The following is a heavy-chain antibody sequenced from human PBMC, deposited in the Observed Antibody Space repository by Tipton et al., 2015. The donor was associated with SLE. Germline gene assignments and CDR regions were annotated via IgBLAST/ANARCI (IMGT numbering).Heavy chain of an antibody. J-gene: IGHJ6*03. V-gene: IGHV4-34*01. CDR3: ARAPGLDRDYYYDSYVDF. D-gene: IGHD5-12*01. CDR2: INHSGGT. CDR1: GGSFSGYY. Sequence: TLSLTCAVYGGSFSGYYWSWIRQPPGKGLEWIGEINHSGGTNYNPSLKSRVTISVDTSKNQFSLKLSSVTAADTAVYYCARAPGLDRDYYYDSYVDFWGKGPTVTVSS.